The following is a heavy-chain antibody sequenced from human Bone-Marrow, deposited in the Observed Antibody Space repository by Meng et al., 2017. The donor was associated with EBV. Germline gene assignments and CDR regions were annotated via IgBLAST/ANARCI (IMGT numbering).Heavy chain of an antibody. J-gene: IGHJ4*02. CDR3: ARGDSSGYYYFDY. Sequence: VQVVGSGAEGKKPGSSVKVSCKASGGTFSSYAISWVRQAPGQGLEWMGGIIPIFGTANYAQKFQGRVTITADKSTSTAYMELSSLRSEDTAVYYCARGDSSGYYYFDYWGQGTLVTVSS. CDR2: IIPIFGTA. CDR1: GGTFSSYA. D-gene: IGHD3-22*01. V-gene: IGHV1-69*06.